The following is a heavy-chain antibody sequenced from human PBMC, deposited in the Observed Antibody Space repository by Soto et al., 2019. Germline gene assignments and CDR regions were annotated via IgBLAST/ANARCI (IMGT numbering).Heavy chain of an antibody. CDR2: INHSGST. Sequence: PSETLSLTCAVYGGSFSGYYWSWIRQPPGKGLEWIGEINHSGSTNYNPSLKSRVTISVDTSKNQFSLKLSSVTAADTAVYYCARGRCQYSSSPPPPYFDYWGQGTLVTVSS. V-gene: IGHV4-34*01. CDR1: GGSFSGYY. J-gene: IGHJ4*02. D-gene: IGHD6-6*01. CDR3: ARGRCQYSSSPPPPYFDY.